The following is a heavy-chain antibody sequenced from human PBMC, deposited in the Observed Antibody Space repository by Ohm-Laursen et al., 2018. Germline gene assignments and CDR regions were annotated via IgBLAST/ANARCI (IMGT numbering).Heavy chain of an antibody. CDR2: IRSKAYGGTT. V-gene: IGHV3-49*03. CDR3: TREWGRTGIVVVTADY. Sequence: SLRLSCTASGFTFGDYAMSWFRQAPGKGLEWVGFIRSKAYGGTTEYAASVKGRFTISRDDSKSIAYLQMNSLKTEDTAVYYCTREWGRTGIVVVTADYWGQGTLVTVSS. CDR1: GFTFGDYA. J-gene: IGHJ4*02. D-gene: IGHD2-21*02.